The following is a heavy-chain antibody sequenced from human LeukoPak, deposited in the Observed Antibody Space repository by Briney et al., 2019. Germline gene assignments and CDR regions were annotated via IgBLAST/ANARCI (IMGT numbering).Heavy chain of an antibody. CDR2: INPDGRDT. V-gene: IGHV3-7*01. CDR1: GFTFNRCW. Sequence: GGSLRLPCVVSGFTFNRCWMNWFRQAPGKGLEWVAHINPDGRDTYYVDSVKGRFTISRDNAQNSMYLQMNSLRVEDTAVYYCTSWGDTTAEYFQRWGQGTLVTVSS. CDR3: TSWGDTTAEYFQR. D-gene: IGHD2-21*02. J-gene: IGHJ1*01.